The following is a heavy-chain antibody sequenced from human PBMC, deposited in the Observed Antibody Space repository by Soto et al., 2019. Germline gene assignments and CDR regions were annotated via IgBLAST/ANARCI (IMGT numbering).Heavy chain of an antibody. D-gene: IGHD3-22*01. J-gene: IGHJ4*02. CDR2: ISYDGSNK. V-gene: IGHV3-30*18. CDR1: GFTFSSYG. CDR3: AKDYYDSSGSHFDY. Sequence: LRLSCAASGFTFSSYGMHWVRQAPGKGLEWVAVISYDGSNKYYADSVKGRFTISRDNSKNTLYLQMNSLRAEDTAVYYCAKDYYDSSGSHFDYWGQGTLVTVSS.